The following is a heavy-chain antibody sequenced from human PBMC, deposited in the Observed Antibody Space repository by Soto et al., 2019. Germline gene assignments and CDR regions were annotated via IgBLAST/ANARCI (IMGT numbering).Heavy chain of an antibody. D-gene: IGHD2-15*01. CDR2: ISAYNGNT. J-gene: IGHJ4*02. CDR1: GYTFTSYG. CDR3: ARGGIYCSGGSCYAIHYDY. Sequence: ASVKVSCKASGYTFTSYGISWVRQAPGQGLEWMGWISAYNGNTNYAQKLQGRVTMTTDTSTSTAYMELRSLRSDDTAVYYCARGGIYCSGGSCYAIHYDYWGQGTLVTVSS. V-gene: IGHV1-18*04.